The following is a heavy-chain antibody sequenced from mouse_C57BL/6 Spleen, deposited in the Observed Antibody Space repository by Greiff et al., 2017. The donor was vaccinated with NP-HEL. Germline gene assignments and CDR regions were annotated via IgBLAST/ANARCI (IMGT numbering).Heavy chain of an antibody. CDR3: ARPANWDPYAMDY. Sequence: EVKLMESGGGLVKPGGSLKLSCAASGFTFSDYGMHWVRQAPEKGLEWVAYISSGSSTIYYADTVKGRFTISRDNAKNTLFLQMTSLRSEDTAMYYCARPANWDPYAMDYWGQGTSVTVSS. CDR1: GFTFSDYG. V-gene: IGHV5-17*01. J-gene: IGHJ4*01. CDR2: ISSGSSTI. D-gene: IGHD4-1*01.